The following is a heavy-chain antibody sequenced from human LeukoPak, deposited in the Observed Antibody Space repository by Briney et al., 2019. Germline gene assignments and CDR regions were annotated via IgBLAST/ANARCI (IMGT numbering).Heavy chain of an antibody. V-gene: IGHV3-23*01. D-gene: IGHD3-10*01. CDR2: ISGSGGST. J-gene: IGHJ6*02. CDR3: ARVHYYGSGIERTNYGMDV. CDR1: GFTFSSYA. Sequence: QPGGSLRLSCVASGFTFSSYAMSWVRQAPGKGLEWVSGISGSGGSTYYADSVKGRFTISRDNSKKTQYLQMNSLRAEDTAVYYCARVHYYGSGIERTNYGMDVWGQGTTVTVSS.